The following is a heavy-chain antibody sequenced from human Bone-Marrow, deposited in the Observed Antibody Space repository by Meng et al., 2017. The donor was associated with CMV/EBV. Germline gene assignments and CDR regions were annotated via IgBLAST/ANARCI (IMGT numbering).Heavy chain of an antibody. Sequence: GESLKISCAASGFTFNNYAVNWVRQAPGKGLEWVSVIYSGGSTYYADSVKGRFTISRDNSKNTLYLQMNSLRAEDTAVYYCARAKDTAMATGFDYWGQGTLVTVSS. CDR2: IYSGGST. CDR1: GFTFNNYA. CDR3: ARAKDTAMATGFDY. J-gene: IGHJ4*02. V-gene: IGHV3-53*01. D-gene: IGHD5-18*01.